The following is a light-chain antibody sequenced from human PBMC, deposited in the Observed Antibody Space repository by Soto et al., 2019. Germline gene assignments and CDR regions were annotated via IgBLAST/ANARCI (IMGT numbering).Light chain of an antibody. CDR1: SGHSNYA. CDR2: LNSDGSH. V-gene: IGLV4-69*01. Sequence: QSVLTQSPSASASLGASVNLTCTLSSGHSNYAIAWHQQQSEKGPRYLMKLNSDGSHSKGDGIPDRFSGSSSGAERYLTISSLQSEDEADYYCQTWGSGIVVFGGGTTLTVL. J-gene: IGLJ2*01. CDR3: QTWGSGIVV.